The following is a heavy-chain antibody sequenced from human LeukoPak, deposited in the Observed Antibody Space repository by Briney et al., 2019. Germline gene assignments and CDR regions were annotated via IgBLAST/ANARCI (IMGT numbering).Heavy chain of an antibody. CDR3: ARDLFNYYDSSKGDY. CDR1: GYSISSGYY. CDR2: IYHSGST. J-gene: IGHJ4*02. V-gene: IGHV4-38-2*02. Sequence: PSETLSLTCTVSGYSISSGYYWGWIRQPPGKGLEWIGSIYHSGSTYYNPSLKSRVTISVDTSKNQFSLKLSSVTAADTAVYYCARDLFNYYDSSKGDYWGQGTLVTVSS. D-gene: IGHD3-22*01.